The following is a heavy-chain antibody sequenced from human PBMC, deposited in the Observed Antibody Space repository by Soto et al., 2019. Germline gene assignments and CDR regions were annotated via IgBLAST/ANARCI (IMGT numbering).Heavy chain of an antibody. CDR1: GFTFSNYG. CDR3: ARGEEKLTGNWLNWFDP. V-gene: IGHV3-21*01. D-gene: IGHD3-9*01. CDR2: IGLSSSSG. Sequence: DVFLVESGGGLVKPGGSLRLACAASGFTFSNYGMNWVRQAPGKGLEWVSSIGLSSSSGFYADSVKGRFSISRDNAKNTLYLQMNSLRVEATAVYYCARGEEKLTGNWLNWFDPWGPGTLVTVTS. J-gene: IGHJ5*02.